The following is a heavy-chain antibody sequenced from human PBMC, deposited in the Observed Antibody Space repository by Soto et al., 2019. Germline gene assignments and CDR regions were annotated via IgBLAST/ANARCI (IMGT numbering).Heavy chain of an antibody. D-gene: IGHD4-4*01. CDR2: IIPIFGTA. Sequence: SVKVSCKASGGTFSSYSISWVRQAPGQGLEWMGGIIPIFGTANYAQKFQGRVTITADESTSTAYMELSSLRSEDTAVYYCARAFFMTTVTSGMYVWGQGTTVTVSS. J-gene: IGHJ6*02. CDR1: GGTFSSYS. CDR3: ARAFFMTTVTSGMYV. V-gene: IGHV1-69*13.